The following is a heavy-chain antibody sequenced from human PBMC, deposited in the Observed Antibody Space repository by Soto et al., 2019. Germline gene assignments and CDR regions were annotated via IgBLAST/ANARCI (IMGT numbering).Heavy chain of an antibody. D-gene: IGHD2-15*01. Sequence: QVQLVQSGAEVKKPGSSVNVSCKASGGTFSSYAISWVRQAPGQGLEWMGGIIPIFGTANYEQKFQGRVTITADESTSTAYMELSSLRSEDTVVYYCARGYYHRLSDGMDVWGQGTTVTVSS. V-gene: IGHV1-69*01. CDR2: IIPIFGTA. J-gene: IGHJ6*02. CDR1: GGTFSSYA. CDR3: ARGYYHRLSDGMDV.